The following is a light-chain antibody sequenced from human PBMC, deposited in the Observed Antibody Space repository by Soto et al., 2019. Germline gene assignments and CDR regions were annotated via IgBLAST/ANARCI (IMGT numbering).Light chain of an antibody. CDR3: QQRSNWIT. Sequence: EIVLTQSPATLSLSPGERATLSCRASQSVSSYLAWDQQKPGQAPRLLIYDASNRATGIPARFSGSGSGTDFTLTISSLEPEDFAVYYCQQRSNWITFGQGKRLEIK. V-gene: IGKV3-11*01. CDR1: QSVSSY. J-gene: IGKJ5*01. CDR2: DAS.